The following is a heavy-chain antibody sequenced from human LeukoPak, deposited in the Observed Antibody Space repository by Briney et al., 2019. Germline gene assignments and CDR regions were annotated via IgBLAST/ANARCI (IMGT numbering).Heavy chain of an antibody. CDR2: ISNTSSTI. D-gene: IGHD6-19*01. CDR1: GFTFSSYS. CDR3: AKGDSSGWYGPYYFDY. J-gene: IGHJ4*02. V-gene: IGHV3-48*04. Sequence: GGSLRLSCAASGFTFSSYSMNWVRQAPGKGLEWVSYISNTSSTIYYADSVKGRFTISRDNAKNSLYLQMNSLRAEDTAVYYCAKGDSSGWYGPYYFDYWGQGTLVTVSS.